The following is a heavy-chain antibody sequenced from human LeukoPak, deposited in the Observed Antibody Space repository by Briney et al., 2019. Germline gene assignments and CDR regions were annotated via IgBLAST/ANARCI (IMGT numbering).Heavy chain of an antibody. CDR3: ARDLWKFYDDSGYNSDFDS. Sequence: TSRIRRVRQAPGQGLEGIGWIGTYGGDTYYAQNFQGRSSVTTDTSTGTAYMELRNLRSDDTAVYYCARDLWKFYDDSGYNSDFDSWGQGTLVTVSS. CDR2: IGTYGGDT. D-gene: IGHD3-22*01. CDR1: TSR. J-gene: IGHJ5*01. V-gene: IGHV1-18*01.